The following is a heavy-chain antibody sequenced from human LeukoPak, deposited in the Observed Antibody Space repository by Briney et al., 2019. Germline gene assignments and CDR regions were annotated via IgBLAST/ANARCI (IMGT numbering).Heavy chain of an antibody. Sequence: GGSLRLSCAASGFTFSSYAMHWVRQAPGKGLEWGAVISYDGSNKYYADSVKGRFTISRDNSKNTLYLQMNSLRAEDTAVYYCASVDTAMVSKGVFDYWGQGTLVTVSS. V-gene: IGHV3-30*04. CDR1: GFTFSSYA. CDR2: ISYDGSNK. CDR3: ASVDTAMVSKGVFDY. J-gene: IGHJ4*02. D-gene: IGHD5-18*01.